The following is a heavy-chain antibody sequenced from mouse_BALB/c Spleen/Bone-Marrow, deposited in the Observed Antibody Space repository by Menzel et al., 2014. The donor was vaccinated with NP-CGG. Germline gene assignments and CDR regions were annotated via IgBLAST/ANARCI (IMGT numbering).Heavy chain of an antibody. J-gene: IGHJ2*01. CDR3: NAVCYGRGELYYFDY. CDR1: GFNIXDYY. D-gene: IGHD1-1*01. CDR2: IDPENGDT. Sequence: EVKLMESGAELVRSGASVKLFCTASGFNIXDYYMHWVKQRPEQGLEWIGWIDPENGDTEYAPKFQGKATMTADTSSNTAYLQLSSLTSEDTAVYYCNAVCYGRGELYYFDYWGQGTTLTVSS. V-gene: IGHV14-4*02.